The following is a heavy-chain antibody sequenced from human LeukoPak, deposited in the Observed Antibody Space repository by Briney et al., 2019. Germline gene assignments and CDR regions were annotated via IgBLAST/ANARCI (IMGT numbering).Heavy chain of an antibody. J-gene: IGHJ4*02. Sequence: PGRSLRLSCAASGFTFSSYAMHWVRQAPGKGLEWVAVISYDGSNEYYADSVKGRFTISRDNSKNTLYLQMNSLRAEDTAVYYCARAGNFDYWGQGTLVTVSS. D-gene: IGHD1-26*01. CDR3: ARAGNFDY. CDR2: ISYDGSNE. V-gene: IGHV3-30-3*01. CDR1: GFTFSSYA.